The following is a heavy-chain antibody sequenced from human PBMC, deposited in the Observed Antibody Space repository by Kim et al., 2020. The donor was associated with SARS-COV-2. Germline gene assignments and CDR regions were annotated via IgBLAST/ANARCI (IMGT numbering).Heavy chain of an antibody. CDR2: IYPGDSDT. CDR3: ARRLAAAGDWFDP. CDR1: GYSFTSYW. Sequence: GESLKIYCKGSGYSFTSYWIGWVRQMPGKGLEWMGIIYPGDSDTRYSPSFQGQVTISADKSISTAYLQWSSLKASDTAMYYCARRLAAAGDWFDPWGQGTLVTVSS. J-gene: IGHJ5*02. V-gene: IGHV5-51*01. D-gene: IGHD6-13*01.